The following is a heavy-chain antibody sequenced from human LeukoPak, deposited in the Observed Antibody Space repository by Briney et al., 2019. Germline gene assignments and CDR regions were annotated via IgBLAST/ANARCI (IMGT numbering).Heavy chain of an antibody. CDR2: MNPNSGNT. J-gene: IGHJ5*02. CDR1: GYTFTGYY. V-gene: IGHV1-8*02. D-gene: IGHD3-10*01. Sequence: ASVKVSCKASGYTFTGYYMHWVRQAPGQGLEWMGWMNPNSGNTGYAQKFQGRVTMTRNTSISTAYMELSSLRSEDTAVYYRARGYHRYYSGSGRWYNWFDPWGQGTLVTVSS. CDR3: ARGYHRYYSGSGRWYNWFDP.